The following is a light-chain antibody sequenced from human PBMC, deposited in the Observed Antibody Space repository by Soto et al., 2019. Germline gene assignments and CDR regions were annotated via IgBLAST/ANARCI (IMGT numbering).Light chain of an antibody. Sequence: QSALTQPPSASGSTRQSVTSSCTGTSSDVGGYNYVSWYQQHPGKAPKLMIYEVSKRPSGVPDRFSGSKSGNTASLTVSGLQAEDEADYYCNSYAGSNNWVFGGGTKLTVL. CDR3: NSYAGSNNWV. J-gene: IGLJ3*02. V-gene: IGLV2-8*01. CDR1: SSDVGGYNY. CDR2: EVS.